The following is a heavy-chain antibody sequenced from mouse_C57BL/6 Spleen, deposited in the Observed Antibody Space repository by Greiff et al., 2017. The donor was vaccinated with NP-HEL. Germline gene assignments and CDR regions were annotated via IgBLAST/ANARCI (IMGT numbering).Heavy chain of an antibody. CDR2: IYPGDGDT. D-gene: IGHD1-1*01. CDR3: ARGKYGSSYDYFDY. J-gene: IGHJ2*01. V-gene: IGHV1-80*01. CDR1: GYAFSSYW. Sequence: VQLQQSGAELVKPGASVKISCKASGYAFSSYWMNWVKQRPGKGLEWIGQIYPGDGDTNYNGKFKGKATLTADKSSSTAYMQLSSLTSEDSAVHFGARGKYGSSYDYFDYWGQGTTLTVSS.